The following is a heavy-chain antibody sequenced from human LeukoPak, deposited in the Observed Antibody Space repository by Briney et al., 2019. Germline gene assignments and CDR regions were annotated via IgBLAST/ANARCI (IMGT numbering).Heavy chain of an antibody. J-gene: IGHJ6*03. CDR2: ISSSSSNI. D-gene: IGHD6-6*01. V-gene: IGHV3-48*01. CDR1: GFDFSTYS. CDR3: ARGYSTSSYSHYYYYMDV. Sequence: GGSLRLSCAASGFDFSTYSMNWVRQAPGKGLEWVSHISSSSSNIYYADSVKGRFTISRDTANSSLYLQMHSLRAEDTAVYYCARGYSTSSYSHYYYYMDVWGTGTTVTVSS.